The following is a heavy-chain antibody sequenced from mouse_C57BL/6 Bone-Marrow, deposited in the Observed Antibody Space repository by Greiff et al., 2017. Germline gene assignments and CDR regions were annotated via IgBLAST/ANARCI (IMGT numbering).Heavy chain of an antibody. V-gene: IGHV1-42*01. D-gene: IGHD3-2*02. J-gene: IGHJ2*01. Sequence: VQLQQSGPELVKPGASVKISSKASGYSFTGYYMNWVKQSPEKSLEWIGEINPSTGGTTYNQKFKAKATLTVDKSSSTAYMQLKSLTSEDSAVYYCARGGLRPFDYWGQGTTLTVSS. CDR1: GYSFTGYY. CDR3: ARGGLRPFDY. CDR2: INPSTGGT.